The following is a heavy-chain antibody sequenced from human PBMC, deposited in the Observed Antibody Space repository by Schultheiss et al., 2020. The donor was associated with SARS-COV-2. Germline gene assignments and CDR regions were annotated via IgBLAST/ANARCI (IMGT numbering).Heavy chain of an antibody. CDR3: ARGLNYDFWSGYYTGHWFDP. D-gene: IGHD3-3*01. J-gene: IGHJ5*02. Sequence: GESLKISCAASGFTFSSYGMHWVRQAPGKGLEWVAVIWYDGSNKYYADSVKGRFTISRDNSKNTLYLQMNSLRAEDTAVYYCARGLNYDFWSGYYTGHWFDPWGQGTLVTVSS. V-gene: IGHV3-33*01. CDR1: GFTFSSYG. CDR2: IWYDGSNK.